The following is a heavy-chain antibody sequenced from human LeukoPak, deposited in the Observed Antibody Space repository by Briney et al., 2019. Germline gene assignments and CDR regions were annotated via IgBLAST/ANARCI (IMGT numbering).Heavy chain of an antibody. CDR3: ARAEVVVVAATLNYYYYGMDV. J-gene: IGHJ6*02. V-gene: IGHV3-21*01. CDR1: GFTFSSYS. CDR2: ISSSSSYI. Sequence: GGSLRLSCAASGFTFSSYSMNGVRQAPGKGLEWVSSISSSSSYIYYADSVKGRFTISRDNAKNSLYLQMNSLRAEDTAVYYCARAEVVVVAATLNYYYYGMDVWGQGTTVTVS. D-gene: IGHD2-15*01.